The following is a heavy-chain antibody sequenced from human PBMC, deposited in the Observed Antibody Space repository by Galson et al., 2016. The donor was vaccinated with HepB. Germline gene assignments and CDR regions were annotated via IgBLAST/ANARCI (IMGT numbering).Heavy chain of an antibody. J-gene: IGHJ3*01. Sequence: PALVKPTQTLTLTCTVSGFSLSSARMGVSWIRQPPGKAMERHATIFWYDEESYRPSPKSRLTISKDTSKNQVVLSMTNMDPVDTATYYCARIHLNALSGRPDAFDVWGQGTVVIVSS. CDR2: IFWYDEE. CDR1: GFSLSSARMG. D-gene: IGHD1-26*01. CDR3: ARIHLNALSGRPDAFDV. V-gene: IGHV2-26*02.